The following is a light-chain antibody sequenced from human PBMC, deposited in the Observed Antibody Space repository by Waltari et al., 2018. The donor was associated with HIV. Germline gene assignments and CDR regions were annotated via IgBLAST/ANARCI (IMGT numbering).Light chain of an antibody. Sequence: DIQVMQSPSSASVSVGDNVSISCQASHSIGDKLAWYQMKPGEAPKLLVYSGSKLQSGVPSRFAASVSGPHFSLTITGLQREDFATYFCQQASSFPHTFGGGT. CDR3: QQASSFPHT. CDR1: HSIGDK. V-gene: IGKV1D-12*01. CDR2: SGS. J-gene: IGKJ4*01.